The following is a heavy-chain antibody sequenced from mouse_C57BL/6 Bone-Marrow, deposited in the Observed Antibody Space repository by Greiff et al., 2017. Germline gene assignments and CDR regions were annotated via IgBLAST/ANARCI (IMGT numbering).Heavy chain of an antibody. J-gene: IGHJ3*01. V-gene: IGHV1-50*01. Sequence: QVHVKQPGAELVKPGASVKLSCKASGYTFTSYWMQWVKQRPGQGLEWIGEIDPSDSYTNYNQKFKGKATLTVDTSSSTAYMQLSSLTSEDSAVYYCARPGTFAYWGQGTLVTVSA. CDR2: IDPSDSYT. CDR1: GYTFTSYW. D-gene: IGHD4-1*01. CDR3: ARPGTFAY.